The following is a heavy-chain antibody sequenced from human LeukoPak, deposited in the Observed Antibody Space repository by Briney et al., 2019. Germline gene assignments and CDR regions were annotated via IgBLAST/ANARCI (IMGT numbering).Heavy chain of an antibody. CDR1: GGSVSGYY. CDR2: IYCSGST. CDR3: ARVGTGTIDY. Sequence: SETLALTCTVSGGSVSGYYWGWLRQTPGKGLEWIGYIYCSGSTNYHPSLKSRVTISVDTSKNQFSLKLSSVTAADTGFYYCARVGTGTIDYWGQGTLVTVSS. J-gene: IGHJ4*02. D-gene: IGHD1-1*01. V-gene: IGHV4-59*02.